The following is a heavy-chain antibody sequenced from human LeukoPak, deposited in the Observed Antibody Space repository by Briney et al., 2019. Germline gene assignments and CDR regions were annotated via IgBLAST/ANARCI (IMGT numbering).Heavy chain of an antibody. CDR3: ARPGPPFDY. V-gene: IGHV3-30*04. CDR1: GFTFSSYA. Sequence: PGRSLRLSCAASGFTFSSYAMHWVRQAPGKGLEWVAVISYDGSNKYYADSVKGRFTISRDNSKNTLYLHMNSLRAEDTAVYYCARPGPPFDYWGQGTLVTVSS. J-gene: IGHJ4*02. CDR2: ISYDGSNK.